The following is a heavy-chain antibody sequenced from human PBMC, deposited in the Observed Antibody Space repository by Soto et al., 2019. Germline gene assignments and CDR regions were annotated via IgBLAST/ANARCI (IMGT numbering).Heavy chain of an antibody. J-gene: IGHJ6*02. Sequence: ASVKVSCKASGYTFTSYGISWVRQAPGQGLEWMGWISAYNGNTNYAQKLQGRVTMTTDTSTSTAYMELRSLRSDDTAVYYCARGPPHYYDSSGSTVAVWGQGTTVTVSS. CDR2: ISAYNGNT. CDR1: GYTFTSYG. D-gene: IGHD3-22*01. V-gene: IGHV1-18*04. CDR3: ARGPPHYYDSSGSTVAV.